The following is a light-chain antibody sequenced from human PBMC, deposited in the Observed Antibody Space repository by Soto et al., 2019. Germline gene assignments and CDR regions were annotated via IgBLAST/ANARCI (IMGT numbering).Light chain of an antibody. CDR2: DSD. CDR3: SAWDDNLKGPL. J-gene: IGLJ2*01. CDR1: TSNIGTYA. Sequence: QSVLTQPPSASATPGQRVTISCSGATSNIGTYAVNWYQHLPGAAPRLLMYDSDQRPSGVPDRFSGSKSGTSASLAISGLQSEDEADYYCSAWDDNLKGPLFGGGTKVTVL. V-gene: IGLV1-44*01.